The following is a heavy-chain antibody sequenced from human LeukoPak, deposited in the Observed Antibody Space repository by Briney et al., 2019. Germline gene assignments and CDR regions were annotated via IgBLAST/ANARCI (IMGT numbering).Heavy chain of an antibody. Sequence: GGSLRLSCAASGFSFISYGMHWVRQAPGKGLEWVGVISDDGRSKDYADSVKGRFTISRDNSKDTLYLQMNSLRDEDTAVYYCAKRPSDYGDYVSYFDYLGQGTLVTVSS. CDR2: ISDDGRSK. CDR1: GFSFISYG. V-gene: IGHV3-30*18. J-gene: IGHJ4*02. D-gene: IGHD4-17*01. CDR3: AKRPSDYGDYVSYFDY.